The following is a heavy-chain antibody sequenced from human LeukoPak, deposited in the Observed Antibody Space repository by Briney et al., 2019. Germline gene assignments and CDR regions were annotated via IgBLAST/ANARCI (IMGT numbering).Heavy chain of an antibody. Sequence: PSETLSLTCTVSCYSISSSSIYWGWIRQPPGKGLEWIGSIYHSGSTYYNSSLKSRVIISVDTSKNQFSLRLSSVTAADTAVYYCARYYSSRAPGWPFDIWGQGTMVTVSS. CDR1: CYSISSSSIY. CDR2: IYHSGST. CDR3: ARYYSSRAPGWPFDI. D-gene: IGHD3-22*01. V-gene: IGHV4-39*01. J-gene: IGHJ3*02.